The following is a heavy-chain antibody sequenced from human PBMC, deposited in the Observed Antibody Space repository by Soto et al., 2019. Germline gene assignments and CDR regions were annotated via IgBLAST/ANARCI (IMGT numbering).Heavy chain of an antibody. D-gene: IGHD7-27*01. Sequence: GGSLRLSCAMSGFTFSSHAMSWVRQAPGRGLEWISAISGTASETHYIDSVRGRFIIARDNSNNMLYLQVDSLRPEDAAVYYCARDPKTSGGQHWAFNYFDSWGQGTLVTVSS. CDR3: ARDPKTSGGQHWAFNYFDS. J-gene: IGHJ4*02. CDR1: GFTFSSHA. CDR2: ISGTASET. V-gene: IGHV3-23*01.